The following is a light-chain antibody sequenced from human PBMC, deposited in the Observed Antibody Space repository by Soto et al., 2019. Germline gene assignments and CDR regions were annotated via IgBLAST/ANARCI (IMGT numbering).Light chain of an antibody. Sequence: IHMTQSPSALSASVGDRVTISCRASETISHYLNWYQQKPGKAPKLLIYSASKLQSGVPARFSGSGSGTDVTLTITSLQSEDVATYYCQQSSSTPLTFGGGTKGEIK. J-gene: IGKJ4*02. CDR1: ETISHY. V-gene: IGKV1-39*01. CDR3: QQSSSTPLT. CDR2: SAS.